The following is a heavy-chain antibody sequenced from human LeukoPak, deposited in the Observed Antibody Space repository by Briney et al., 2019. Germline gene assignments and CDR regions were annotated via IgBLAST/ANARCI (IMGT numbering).Heavy chain of an antibody. CDR2: VNWSPGSE. D-gene: IGHD5-24*01. Sequence: PGGSLRHSCAASGFIFNEYAMHWVRQAPGKGLEWVSIVNWSPGSEAYADSVKGRFTISRDNAKNSLYLQMNNLRIEDTALYYCVKDSARDASDWLDSWGQGTLVTISS. J-gene: IGHJ5*01. CDR3: VKDSARDASDWLDS. V-gene: IGHV3-9*01. CDR1: GFIFNEYA.